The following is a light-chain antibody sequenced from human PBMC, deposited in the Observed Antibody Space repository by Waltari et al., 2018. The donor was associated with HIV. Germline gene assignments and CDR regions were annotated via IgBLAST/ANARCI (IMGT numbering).Light chain of an antibody. Sequence: DIQMTQFPSFVSASVGDRVTITCRASQDVATWLAWTQQRPGEAPRLLIYAASRLHDGVPSRFSGDGPDREFTLTIGSLQPEDFATYYCQQAYDFPPTFGQGTKVE. CDR2: AAS. V-gene: IGKV1-12*01. CDR1: QDVATW. J-gene: IGKJ1*01. CDR3: QQAYDFPPT.